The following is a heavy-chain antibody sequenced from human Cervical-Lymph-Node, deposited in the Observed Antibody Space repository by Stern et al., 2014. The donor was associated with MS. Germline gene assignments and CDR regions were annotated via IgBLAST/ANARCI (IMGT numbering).Heavy chain of an antibody. V-gene: IGHV3-30*18. J-gene: IGHJ6*02. CDR3: AKDGYHFSGMDV. CDR1: GFTFSSRG. Sequence: VQLLESGGGVVQPEKSLRLSCAASGFTFSSRGMHWVRPAPGQGLAWVAVISSDETDKYYADFVKGRFTVSRDNSNNTLYLQMNSLRAEDTAVYYCAKDGYHFSGMDVWGQGTTVIVSS. D-gene: IGHD3-3*01. CDR2: ISSDETDK.